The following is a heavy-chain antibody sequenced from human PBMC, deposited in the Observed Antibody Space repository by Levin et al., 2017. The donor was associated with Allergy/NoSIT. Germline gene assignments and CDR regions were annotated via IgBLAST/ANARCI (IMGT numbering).Heavy chain of an antibody. Sequence: SQTLSLTCAVYGGSFSGYYWSWIRQPPGKGLEWIGEINHSGSTNYNPSLKSRVTISVDTSKNQFSLKLSSVTAADTAVYYCAMRGYSWGGNWFDPWGQGTLVTVSS. J-gene: IGHJ5*02. D-gene: IGHD5-18*01. CDR2: INHSGST. CDR1: GGSFSGYY. CDR3: AMRGYSWGGNWFDP. V-gene: IGHV4-34*01.